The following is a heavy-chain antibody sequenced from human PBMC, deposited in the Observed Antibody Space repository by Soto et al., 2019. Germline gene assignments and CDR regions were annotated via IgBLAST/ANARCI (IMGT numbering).Heavy chain of an antibody. CDR3: ARETYYDFWSGYYTLAGFDY. V-gene: IGHV1-46*01. J-gene: IGHJ4*02. Sequence: ASVKVSCKASGYTLTSYYMQCVRQSPAQGLEWMGINSPSRGSTSYAQKFQGRVTMTRDTSTSTVYMEMRRLRSEDTAVYYCARETYYDFWSGYYTLAGFDYWGQGTLVTVSS. D-gene: IGHD3-3*01. CDR1: GYTLTSYY. CDR2: NSPSRGST.